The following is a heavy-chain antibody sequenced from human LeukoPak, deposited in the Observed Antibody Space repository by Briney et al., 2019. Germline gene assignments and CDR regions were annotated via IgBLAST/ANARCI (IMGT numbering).Heavy chain of an antibody. CDR1: GYTFTDYY. CDR2: INPNSGGT. V-gene: IGHV1-2*06. CDR3: ARGSDYFTY. Sequence: ASVKVSCKASGYTFTDYYVHWVRQAPGQGLEWMGRINPNSGGTDFAQKFQGRVIMTRDTSISTAYMDLSRLTSDDTAVYYCARGSDYFTYWGQGTLVAVSS. J-gene: IGHJ4*02.